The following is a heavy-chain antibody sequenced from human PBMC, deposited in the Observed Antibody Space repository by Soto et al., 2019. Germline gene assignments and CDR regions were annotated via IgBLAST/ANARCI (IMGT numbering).Heavy chain of an antibody. Sequence: GASVKVSCKASGYTFTSYGISWVRQAPGQGLEWMGWISAYNGNTNYAQKLQGRVTMTTDTSTSTAYMELRSLRSDDTAVYYCARGPKWIQLWLEDSYYYCMDVRGQGTTVSAP. J-gene: IGHJ6*02. CDR1: GYTFTSYG. D-gene: IGHD5-18*01. CDR2: ISAYNGNT. V-gene: IGHV1-18*01. CDR3: ARGPKWIQLWLEDSYYYCMDV.